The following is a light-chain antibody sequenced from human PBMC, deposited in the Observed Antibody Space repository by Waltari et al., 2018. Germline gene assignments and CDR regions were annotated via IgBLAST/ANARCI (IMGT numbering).Light chain of an antibody. CDR2: WAS. CDR3: QQYYGTPPT. Sequence: DIVVTQAPDSLAVPLGERDTINCKSIQNVLYSSNNKNYLAWYQQKPGQPPKLLLYWASTRESGVPARFSGSGSGTDFTLTISSLQAEDVAVYYCQQYYGTPPTFGQGTKVEIK. CDR1: QNVLYSSNNKNY. J-gene: IGKJ1*01. V-gene: IGKV4-1*01.